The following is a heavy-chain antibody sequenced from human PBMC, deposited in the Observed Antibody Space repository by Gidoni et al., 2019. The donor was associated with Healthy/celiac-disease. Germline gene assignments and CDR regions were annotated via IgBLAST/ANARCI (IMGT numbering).Heavy chain of an antibody. V-gene: IGHV3-33*01. J-gene: IGHJ4*02. CDR1: GFTFSSYG. D-gene: IGHD3-22*01. Sequence: QVQLVESGGGVVQPGRSLRLSCAASGFTFSSYGMHWVRQAPGKGLEWVAVIWYDGSNKYYADSVKGRFTISRDNSKNTLYLQMNSLRAEDTAVYYCARSNYDSSGPLNYWGQGTLVTVSS. CDR2: IWYDGSNK. CDR3: ARSNYDSSGPLNY.